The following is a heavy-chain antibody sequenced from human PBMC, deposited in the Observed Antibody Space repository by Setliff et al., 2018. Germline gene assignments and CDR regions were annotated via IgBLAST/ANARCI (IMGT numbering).Heavy chain of an antibody. CDR1: GFSFSTFG. CDR2: ISPYSGET. V-gene: IGHV1-18*01. D-gene: IGHD3-3*01. CDR3: ARVTGVTTFGVIMKDFEF. J-gene: IGHJ4*02. Sequence: ASVKVSCKTSGFSFSTFGFSWVRQAPGQGLEWMGWISPYSGETNYAQKFQDRLSVTADTSSKTTYMEMRSLTSDDTAVYYCARVTGVTTFGVIMKDFEFWGQGTLVTVSS.